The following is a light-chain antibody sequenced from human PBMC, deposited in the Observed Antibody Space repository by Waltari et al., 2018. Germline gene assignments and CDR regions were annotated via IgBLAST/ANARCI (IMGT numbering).Light chain of an antibody. CDR2: KAS. CDR3: QQSKT. CDR1: QSIGIS. J-gene: IGKJ1*01. Sequence: DIQMTQSPSILSASVGDRVTITCRASQSIGISMAWYQQKPGKAPKILIYKASSLPSGVPSRFSGSGSGTEFTLTISSLQPDDFATYYCQQSKTFGQGTKVEI. V-gene: IGKV1-5*03.